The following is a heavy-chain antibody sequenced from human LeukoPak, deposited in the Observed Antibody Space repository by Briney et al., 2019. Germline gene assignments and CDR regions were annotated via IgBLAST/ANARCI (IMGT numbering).Heavy chain of an antibody. J-gene: IGHJ6*03. Sequence: GASVKVSCKASGYTFTGYYMHWVRQAPGQGLEWMGWINPNSGGTNYAQKFQGRVTMTRDTSISTAYMELSRLRSDDTAVYYCARDLSGIAAAGANYYYYYMDVWGKGTTVTVSS. CDR2: INPNSGGT. CDR1: GYTFTGYY. D-gene: IGHD6-13*01. CDR3: ARDLSGIAAAGANYYYYYMDV. V-gene: IGHV1-2*02.